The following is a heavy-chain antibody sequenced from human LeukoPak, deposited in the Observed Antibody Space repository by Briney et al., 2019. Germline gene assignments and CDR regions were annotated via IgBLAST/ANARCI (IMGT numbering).Heavy chain of an antibody. Sequence: SVKVSCKASGGTFISYAISWVRQAPGQGLEWMGRIIPILGIANYAQKFQGRVTITADKSTSTAYMELSSLRSEDTAVYYCASGFGYSYGTYWGQGTLVTVSS. D-gene: IGHD5-18*01. CDR2: IIPILGIA. V-gene: IGHV1-69*04. J-gene: IGHJ4*02. CDR1: GGTFISYA. CDR3: ASGFGYSYGTY.